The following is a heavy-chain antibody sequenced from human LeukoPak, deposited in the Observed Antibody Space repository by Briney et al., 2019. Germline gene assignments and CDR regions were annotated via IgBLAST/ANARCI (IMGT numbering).Heavy chain of an antibody. D-gene: IGHD4-23*01. CDR2: IWYDGSDK. Sequence: SGGPLRLSCAASGFTFSTYDIHWVRQAPGKGLEWVAVIWYDGSDKYYADSVKGRFTISRDNSKNMVYLQLSSLRAEDSAVYYCARDRYYGGNFAFDIWGQGTMVIVSS. CDR1: GFTFSTYD. V-gene: IGHV3-33*01. J-gene: IGHJ3*02. CDR3: ARDRYYGGNFAFDI.